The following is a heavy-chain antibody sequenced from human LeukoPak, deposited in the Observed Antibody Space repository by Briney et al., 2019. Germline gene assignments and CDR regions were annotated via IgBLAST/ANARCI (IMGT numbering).Heavy chain of an antibody. V-gene: IGHV1-69*06. J-gene: IGHJ1*01. CDR2: IIPIFGTA. CDR1: GGTFSSYA. CDR3: ARARGTAMRFQH. Sequence: SVKVSCKASGGTFSSYAISWVRQAPGQGLEWMGGIIPIFGTANYAQKFQGRVTITADKSTSTAYMELSSLRSEDTAVYYCARARGTAMRFQHWGQGTLVTVSS. D-gene: IGHD5-18*01.